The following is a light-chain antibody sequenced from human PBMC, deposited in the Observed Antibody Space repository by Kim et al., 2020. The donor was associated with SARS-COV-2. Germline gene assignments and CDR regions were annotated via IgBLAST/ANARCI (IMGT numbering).Light chain of an antibody. CDR3: GTWDNSLSSCV. CDR1: RSNIGINS. V-gene: IGLV1-51*01. Sequence: KATISCPRSRSNIGINSISWYQHLPGTAPKVLIYDNNKRPSGIPDRFSGSKSATSATLDITALQTGDEADYYCGTWDNSLSSCVFGGGTQLTVL. J-gene: IGLJ3*02. CDR2: DNN.